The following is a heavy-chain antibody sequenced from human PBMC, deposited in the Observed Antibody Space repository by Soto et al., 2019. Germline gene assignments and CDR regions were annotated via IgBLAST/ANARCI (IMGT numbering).Heavy chain of an antibody. CDR2: INPHGGGA. CDR3: AKDRVRTPNGADSFDV. V-gene: IGHV1-2*02. D-gene: IGHD2-8*01. CDR1: GYAFGAYY. Sequence: QVQLVQSGAEVKKPGASVKVSCKASGYAFGAYYIYWVRQAPGQGLERMGYINPHGGGARYVQEFRDRLTITTDTPKDTAYMELRSLTSDDTAIYYCAKDRVRTPNGADSFDVWGQGTSVTVS. J-gene: IGHJ3*01.